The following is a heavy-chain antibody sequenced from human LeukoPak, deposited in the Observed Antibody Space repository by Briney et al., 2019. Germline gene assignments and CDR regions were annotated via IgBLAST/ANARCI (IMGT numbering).Heavy chain of an antibody. Sequence: GGSLRLSCAASGFTFSSYSMNWVRQAPGRGLEWVSSISSSSYIYYADSVKGRFTISRDNAKNSLYLQMNSLRAEDTAVYYCARDPIAVAGTIFGVFDYWGQGTLVTVSS. J-gene: IGHJ4*02. D-gene: IGHD6-19*01. CDR1: GFTFSSYS. V-gene: IGHV3-21*01. CDR3: ARDPIAVAGTIFGVFDY. CDR2: ISSSSYI.